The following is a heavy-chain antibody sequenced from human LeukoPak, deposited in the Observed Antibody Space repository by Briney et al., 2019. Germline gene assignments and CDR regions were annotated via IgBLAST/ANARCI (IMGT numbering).Heavy chain of an antibody. CDR2: IYYTGIS. Sequence: PSETLSLTCTVSCASITIGAESYHWGWIREPPGIGLEGIGTIYYTGISYYNPALASRVTSSLDTSKSQFSLTLNSVPAADTAGYKCARAHYNGGNPGSFDIWGRRTMVTVPS. J-gene: IGHJ3*02. CDR3: ARAHYNGGNPGSFDI. CDR1: CASITIGAESYH. D-gene: IGHD5-24*01. V-gene: IGHV4-39*07.